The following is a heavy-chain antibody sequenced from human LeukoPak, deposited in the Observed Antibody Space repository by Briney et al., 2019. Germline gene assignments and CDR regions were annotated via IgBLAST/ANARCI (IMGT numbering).Heavy chain of an antibody. CDR3: ARAPRGFDY. J-gene: IGHJ4*02. Sequence: SETLSLTCTVSGYSINSGYYWAWIRQPPGKGLEWIASIYHSGNTYYNPSLRGRVTISVDTSKTHFSLKLSSVIAADTAVYYCARAPRGFDYWGQGTLVTVSS. CDR1: GYSINSGYY. CDR2: IYHSGNT. V-gene: IGHV4-38-2*02.